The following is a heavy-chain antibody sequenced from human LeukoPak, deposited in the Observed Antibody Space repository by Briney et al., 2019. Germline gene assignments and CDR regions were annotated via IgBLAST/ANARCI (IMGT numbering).Heavy chain of an antibody. Sequence: PGGTLRLSCAASGFTFSSYGMSWVRQAPGKGLEWVAFVLYDGSLKYYADSVRGRVTISRDNSKNTLYLQMNSLRAEDTAVYYCAKRSMVRGVQFDASDLWGQGTIVTVSS. D-gene: IGHD3-10*01. J-gene: IGHJ3*01. CDR3: AKRSMVRGVQFDASDL. CDR1: GFTFSSYG. V-gene: IGHV3-30*02. CDR2: VLYDGSLK.